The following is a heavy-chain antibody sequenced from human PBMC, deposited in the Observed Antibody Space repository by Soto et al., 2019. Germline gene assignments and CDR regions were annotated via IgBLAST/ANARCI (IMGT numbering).Heavy chain of an antibody. CDR2: IYYSGST. Sequence: SETLSLTCRVSGCSISSYYWSWIRQPPGKGLEWIGYIYYSGSTNYNPSLKSRVTISVDTSKNQFSLKLSSVTAADTAVYYCARHQEYSGYGRGYDAFDIWGQGTMVTVSS. D-gene: IGHD5-12*01. J-gene: IGHJ3*02. CDR3: ARHQEYSGYGRGYDAFDI. V-gene: IGHV4-59*08. CDR1: GCSISSYY.